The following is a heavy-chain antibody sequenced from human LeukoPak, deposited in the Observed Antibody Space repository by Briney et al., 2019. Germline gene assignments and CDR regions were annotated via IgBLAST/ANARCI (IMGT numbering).Heavy chain of an antibody. Sequence: GGSLRLSCAASGFTFSSYAMHWVRQAPGKGLEWVAVISYDGSNKYYADSVKGRFTISRDNSKNTLYLQMNSLRAEDTAVYYCASYNARYSSSWSLFDYWGQGTLVTVSS. CDR2: ISYDGSNK. CDR1: GFTFSSYA. D-gene: IGHD6-13*01. V-gene: IGHV3-30-3*01. CDR3: ASYNARYSSSWSLFDY. J-gene: IGHJ4*02.